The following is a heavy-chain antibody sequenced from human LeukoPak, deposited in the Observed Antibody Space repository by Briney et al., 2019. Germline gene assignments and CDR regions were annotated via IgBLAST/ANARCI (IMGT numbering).Heavy chain of an antibody. CDR3: ARDTTYYYDSSGYYYSAYFDY. J-gene: IGHJ4*02. CDR1: GGSISSGGYS. V-gene: IGHV4-30-2*01. Sequence: SQTLSLTCAVSGGSISSGGYSWSWIRQPPGKGLEWIGYIYHSGSTYYNPSLKSRVTISVDRSKNQFSLKLSSVTAADTAVYYCARDTTYYYDSSGYYYSAYFDYWGREPWSPSPQ. D-gene: IGHD3-22*01. CDR2: IYHSGST.